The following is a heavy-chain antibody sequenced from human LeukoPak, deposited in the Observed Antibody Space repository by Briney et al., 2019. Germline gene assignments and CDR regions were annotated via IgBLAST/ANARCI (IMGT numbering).Heavy chain of an antibody. CDR3: ARDIRWARLRRNDAFDI. V-gene: IGHV3-7*01. CDR1: GFTFSSYS. Sequence: GGSLRLSCAASGFTFSSYSMNWVRQAPGKGLEWVANIKQDGSEKYYVDSVKGRFTISRDNAKNSLYLQMNSLRAEDTAVYYCARDIRWARLRRNDAFDIWGQGTMVTVSS. J-gene: IGHJ3*02. D-gene: IGHD6-25*01. CDR2: IKQDGSEK.